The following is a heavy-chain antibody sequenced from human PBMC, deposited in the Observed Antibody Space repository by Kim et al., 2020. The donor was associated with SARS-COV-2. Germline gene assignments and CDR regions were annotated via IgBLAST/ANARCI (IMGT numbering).Heavy chain of an antibody. D-gene: IGHD6-19*01. CDR1: GFTFSNYA. J-gene: IGHJ3*01. V-gene: IGHV3-23*01. Sequence: GGSLRLSCAASGFTFSNYAVTWVRQAPGQGLEWVSAISGSGSATYYADSVRGRFTISSDNSKNTLYLQMNSLRADDTAVYYCAKGQTVTGTLALDVWGQGTMVTVSS. CDR3: AKGQTVTGTLALDV. CDR2: ISGSGSAT.